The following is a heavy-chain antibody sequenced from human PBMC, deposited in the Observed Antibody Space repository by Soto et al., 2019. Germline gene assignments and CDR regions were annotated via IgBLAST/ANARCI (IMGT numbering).Heavy chain of an antibody. CDR3: ARAPRGYSYGRLDY. D-gene: IGHD5-18*01. CDR2: XIXXXGXA. J-gene: IGHJ4*02. V-gene: IGHV1-69*13. CDR1: GGTFSSYA. Sequence: SVKVSCKASGGTFSSYAISWVRQAPGQALEWMXGXIXXXGXAXXXQXXXXRVTITADESTSTAYMELRSLRSEDTAVYYCARAPRGYSYGRLDYWGQGTLVTVSS.